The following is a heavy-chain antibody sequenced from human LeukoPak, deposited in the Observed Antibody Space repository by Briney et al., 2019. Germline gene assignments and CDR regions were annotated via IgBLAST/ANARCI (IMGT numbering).Heavy chain of an antibody. CDR1: GFTFSSYW. D-gene: IGHD5-18*01. Sequence: GGSLRLSCAASGFTFSSYWMHWVRQAPGKGLVWVSRINSDGSSTSYADSVKGRFTISRDNAKNTLYLQMNSLRAEDMAVYYCARERDTARYYYYGMDVWGQGTTVTVSS. CDR2: INSDGSST. CDR3: ARERDTARYYYYGMDV. V-gene: IGHV3-74*01. J-gene: IGHJ6*02.